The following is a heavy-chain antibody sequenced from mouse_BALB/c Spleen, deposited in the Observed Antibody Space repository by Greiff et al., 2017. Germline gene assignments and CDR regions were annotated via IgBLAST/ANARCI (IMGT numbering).Heavy chain of an antibody. D-gene: IGHD1-1*01. CDR2: INPGSGGT. CDR3: ARSGIYYYGSSSFAY. Sequence: VQLQQSGAELVRPGTSVKVSCKSSGYAFTNYLIEWVKQRPGQGLEWIGVINPGSGGTNYNEKFKGKATLTADKSSSTAYMQLSSLTSDDSAVYFCARSGIYYYGSSSFAYWGQGTLVTVSA. CDR1: GYAFTNYL. J-gene: IGHJ3*01. V-gene: IGHV1-54*01.